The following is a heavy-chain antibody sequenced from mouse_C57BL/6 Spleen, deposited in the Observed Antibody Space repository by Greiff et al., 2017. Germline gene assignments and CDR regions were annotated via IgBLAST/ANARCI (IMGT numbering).Heavy chain of an antibody. CDR2: INPNNGGT. V-gene: IGHV1-26*01. Sequence: VQLQQSGPELVKPGASVKISCKASGYTFTDYYMNWVKQSHGQSLEWIGDINPNNGGTSYNQKFKGKATWTVDKSSSTAYMELRSLTSEDAAVYYCASSDYSNFAWFAYWGQGTLVTVSA. CDR3: ASSDYSNFAWFAY. CDR1: GYTFTDYY. J-gene: IGHJ3*01. D-gene: IGHD2-5*01.